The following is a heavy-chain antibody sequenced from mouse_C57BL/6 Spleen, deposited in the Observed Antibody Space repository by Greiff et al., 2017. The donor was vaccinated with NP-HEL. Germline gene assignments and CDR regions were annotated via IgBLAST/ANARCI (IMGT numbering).Heavy chain of an antibody. Sequence: QVQLKQSGPELVKPGASVKISCKASGYAFSSSWMNWVKQRPGKGLEWIGRIYPGDGDTNYNGKFKGKATLTADKSSSTAYMQLSSLTSEDSAVYCCARGYDGYYWYFDVWGTGTTVTVSS. V-gene: IGHV1-82*01. D-gene: IGHD2-3*01. CDR3: ARGYDGYYWYFDV. J-gene: IGHJ1*03. CDR2: IYPGDGDT. CDR1: GYAFSSSW.